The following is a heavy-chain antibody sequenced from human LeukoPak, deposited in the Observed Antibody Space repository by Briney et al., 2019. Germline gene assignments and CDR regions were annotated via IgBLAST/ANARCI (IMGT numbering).Heavy chain of an antibody. CDR1: GFTFSSYG. J-gene: IGHJ4*02. CDR2: IKQDGSEK. CDR3: ARHDGWLQGVFDY. D-gene: IGHD5-24*01. V-gene: IGHV3-7*01. Sequence: GGSLRLSCAASGFTFSSYGMHWVRQAPGKGLEWVANIKQDGSEKYYVDSVKGRFTISRDNAKNSLYLQMNSLRAEDTAVYYCARHDGWLQGVFDYWGQGTLVTVSS.